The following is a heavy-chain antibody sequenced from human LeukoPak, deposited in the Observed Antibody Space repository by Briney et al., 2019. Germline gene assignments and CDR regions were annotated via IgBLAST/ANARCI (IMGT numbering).Heavy chain of an antibody. D-gene: IGHD3-22*01. V-gene: IGHV3-23*01. CDR3: AKDLLRTVVVITAAGYYLDS. J-gene: IGHJ4*02. CDR2: ISGSGAST. Sequence: GGSLRLSCAASGFTFRNYGMSWVLQAPGKGLEWVSAISGSGASTYYADSVKGRFTISRDNSKNTLYLQMNSLRAEDTAMYYCAKDLLRTVVVITAAGYYLDSWGQGTLVTVSS. CDR1: GFTFRNYG.